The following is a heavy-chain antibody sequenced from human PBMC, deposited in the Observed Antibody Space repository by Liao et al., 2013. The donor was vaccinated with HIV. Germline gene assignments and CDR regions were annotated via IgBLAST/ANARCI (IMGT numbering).Heavy chain of an antibody. CDR2: IYESGFT. CDR3: ARWSNGRFGARDAFDV. CDR1: GGSMSSGDYY. V-gene: IGHV4-30-4*08. D-gene: IGHD3-3*01. Sequence: QVQLQQWGAGLLKPSQTLSLTCTVSGGSMSSGDYYWSWIRQAPGKGLEWIGYIYESGFTDYNPSLKSRLTISEDTSKDQFSLRLTSVTAADTAVYYCARWSNGRFGARDAFDVWGQGTVVTVSS. J-gene: IGHJ3*01.